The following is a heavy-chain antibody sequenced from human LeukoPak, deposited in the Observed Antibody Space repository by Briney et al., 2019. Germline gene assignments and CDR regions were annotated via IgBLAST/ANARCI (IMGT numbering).Heavy chain of an antibody. J-gene: IGHJ5*02. V-gene: IGHV4-59*01. D-gene: IGHD4-17*01. CDR2: LYYSGTT. Sequence: IVFLYYSGTTTSRPSLKRRVNISVDKSKKQFSLKVSSVTAADTAVYYCARDYGDYENWFDHWGQGTLVTVSS. CDR3: ARDYGDYENWFDH.